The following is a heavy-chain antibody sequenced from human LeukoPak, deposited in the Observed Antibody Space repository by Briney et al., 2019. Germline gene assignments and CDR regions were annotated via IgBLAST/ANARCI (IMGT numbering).Heavy chain of an antibody. CDR1: GFTFSSYW. J-gene: IGHJ4*02. CDR3: AHLLFSPYCGGDCYAATSDY. D-gene: IGHD2-21*02. Sequence: PGGSLRLSCAASGFTFSSYWMHWVRQAPGKGLVWVPRINSDGSSTSYADSVKGRFTISRDNAKNTLYLQMNSLRAEDTAVYYCAHLLFSPYCGGDCYAATSDYWGQGTLVTVSS. CDR2: INSDGSST. V-gene: IGHV3-74*01.